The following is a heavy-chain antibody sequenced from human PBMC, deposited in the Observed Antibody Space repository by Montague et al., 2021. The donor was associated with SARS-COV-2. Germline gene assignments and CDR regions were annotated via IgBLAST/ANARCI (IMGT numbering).Heavy chain of an antibody. CDR1: GFTFSRYS. J-gene: IGHJ4*02. V-gene: IGHV3-48*02. D-gene: IGHD3-10*01. Sequence: SMRLSCAASGFTFSRYSMNWVRQTPGKGLEWVSYISSSSSTIYYADSVKGRFTISRDNAKNSLYLQMNSLRDEDTAVYYCARDQVLWFGEHVVWGQGTLVTVSS. CDR2: ISSSSSTI. CDR3: ARDQVLWFGEHVV.